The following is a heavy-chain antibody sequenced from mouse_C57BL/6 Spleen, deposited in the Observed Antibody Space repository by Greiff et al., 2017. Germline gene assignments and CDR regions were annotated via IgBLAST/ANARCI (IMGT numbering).Heavy chain of an antibody. CDR3: AREGRWDFDV. Sequence: QVQLQQSGPELVKPGASVKISCKASGYAFSSSWMYWVQQRPGKGLEWIGRIYPGDGDTNYNGKFKGKVTLTADKSSSTAYLQLSSLTSEDSAVYFCAREGRWDFDVWGTGTTVTVSS. CDR1: GYAFSSSW. J-gene: IGHJ1*03. V-gene: IGHV1-82*01. D-gene: IGHD3-3*01. CDR2: IYPGDGDT.